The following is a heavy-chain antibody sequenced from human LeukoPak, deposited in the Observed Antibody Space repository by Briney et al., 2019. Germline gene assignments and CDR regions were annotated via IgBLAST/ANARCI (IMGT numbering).Heavy chain of an antibody. Sequence: GASVKVSCKASGYTFTGYYIHWVRQAPGQGLEWIGRINPNNGGTIYAQNFQGRVAMTRDTSITTAYMELSRLGSDDTAVYYCARGAGDGSGSYDYWGQGTLVTVSS. CDR3: ARGAGDGSGSYDY. CDR2: INPNNGGT. CDR1: GYTFTGYY. J-gene: IGHJ4*02. V-gene: IGHV1-2*06. D-gene: IGHD3-10*01.